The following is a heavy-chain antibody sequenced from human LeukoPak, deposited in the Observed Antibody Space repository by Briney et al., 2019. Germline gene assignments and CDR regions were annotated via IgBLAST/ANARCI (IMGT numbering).Heavy chain of an antibody. CDR3: ARAGYDFWSGYYKDYYYYYYMDV. CDR2: MNPNSGNT. Sequence: GASVTVSCKASDYTFTSYDINWVRQATGQGLEWMGWMNPNSGNTCSAQKFQGRVNMTRNTSISTAYMELSSLRSEDTAVYYCARAGYDFWSGYYKDYYYYYYMDVWGKGTTVTVSS. D-gene: IGHD3-3*01. V-gene: IGHV1-8*01. J-gene: IGHJ6*03. CDR1: DYTFTSYD.